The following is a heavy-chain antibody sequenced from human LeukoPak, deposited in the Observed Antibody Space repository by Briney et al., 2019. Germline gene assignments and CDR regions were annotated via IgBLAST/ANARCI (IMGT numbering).Heavy chain of an antibody. V-gene: IGHV3-33*01. CDR2: IWYDGSNK. J-gene: IGHJ3*02. CDR3: AYLAAAGAFDI. CDR1: GFSFSSYN. D-gene: IGHD6-13*01. Sequence: GGSLRLSCAASGFSFSSYNMHWVRQAPGKGLEWEAVIWYDGSNKYYADSVKGRFTISRDNSKNTLYLQMNSLRAEDTAAYYCAYLAAAGAFDIWGQGTIVTVSS.